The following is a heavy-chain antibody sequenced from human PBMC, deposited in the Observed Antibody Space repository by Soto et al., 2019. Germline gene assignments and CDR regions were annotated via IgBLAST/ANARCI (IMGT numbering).Heavy chain of an antibody. J-gene: IGHJ4*02. CDR2: IYPADPDT. D-gene: IGHD3-3*01. CDR3: ARPLDYWTGYSPAY. CDR1: GYSFTNYW. Sequence: PGESLKISCKASGYSFTNYWIGWVRQMPGKGLEWMGIIYPADPDTRYSPSLQGQVTISVDKSISTAYLQWSSLQASDTAMYYCARPLDYWTGYSPAYWGQGTLVTVSS. V-gene: IGHV5-51*01.